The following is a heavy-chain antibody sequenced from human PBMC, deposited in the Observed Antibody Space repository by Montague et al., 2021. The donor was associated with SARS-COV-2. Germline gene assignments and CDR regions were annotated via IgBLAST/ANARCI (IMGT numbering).Heavy chain of an antibody. J-gene: IGHJ4*02. Sequence: SETLSLTCGVYGGSFGDDHWSWIRQPPGKGLEWIGDIKQSGSTNYNPSLKSRVTISVDTSRNQFSLKLTSVTAADTALYFCARGHLSVSMIVVVFTSASYYFDYWGQGALVTVSS. CDR1: GGSFGDDH. CDR3: ARGHLSVSMIVVVFTSASYYFDY. V-gene: IGHV4-34*01. CDR2: IKQSGST. D-gene: IGHD3-22*01.